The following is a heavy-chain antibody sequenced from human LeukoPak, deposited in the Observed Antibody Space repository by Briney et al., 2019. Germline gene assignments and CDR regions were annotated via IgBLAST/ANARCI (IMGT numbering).Heavy chain of an antibody. CDR1: GFTFSSYE. CDR2: IRGSGNTI. Sequence: SGGSLILSCAASGFTFSSYEMNWVRQAPGKGLEWLSYIRGSGNTIYYADSVKGRFTISRDNAKNSLYLQMDSLRAEDTAVYYCARDYTNDGIDVWGQGTTVTVSS. J-gene: IGHJ6*02. V-gene: IGHV3-48*03. CDR3: ARDYTNDGIDV. D-gene: IGHD2-8*01.